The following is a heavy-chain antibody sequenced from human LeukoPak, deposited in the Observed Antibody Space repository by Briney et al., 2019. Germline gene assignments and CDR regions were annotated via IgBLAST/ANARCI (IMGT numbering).Heavy chain of an antibody. Sequence: SETLSLTCTVSGASISSYYWSWIRQPPGKGLEWIGYIYYSGSTYYNPSLKSRFAISVDTSKNQFSLKLSSVTAADTAVYYCVNYYDSSDYQQPNHFDYWGQGTLVTVSS. CDR1: GASISSYY. D-gene: IGHD3-22*01. V-gene: IGHV4-59*04. CDR2: IYYSGST. CDR3: VNYYDSSDYQQPNHFDY. J-gene: IGHJ4*02.